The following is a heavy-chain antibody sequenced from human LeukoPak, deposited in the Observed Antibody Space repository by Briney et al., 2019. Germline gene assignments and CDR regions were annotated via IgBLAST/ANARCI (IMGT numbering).Heavy chain of an antibody. CDR3: ARGEYCGSTSCYDVGYFDL. CDR2: ISYDGSNK. CDR1: GFTFSSYA. J-gene: IGHJ2*01. V-gene: IGHV3-30-3*01. D-gene: IGHD2-2*01. Sequence: GGSLRLSCAASGFTFSSYAMHWVRQAPGKGLEWVAVISYDGSNKYYADSVKGRFTISRDNSKNTLYLQMNSLRAEDTAVYYCARGEYCGSTSCYDVGYFDLWGRGTLVTVSS.